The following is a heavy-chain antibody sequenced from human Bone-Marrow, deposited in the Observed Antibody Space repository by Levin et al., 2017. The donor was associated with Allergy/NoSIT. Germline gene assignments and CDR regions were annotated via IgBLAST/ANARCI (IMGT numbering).Heavy chain of an antibody. J-gene: IGHJ4*02. CDR3: ARDRAVDSHNFDA. Sequence: SGPTLVKPTQTLTLTCTFSGFSLTTRRMCVSWIRQPPGKALEWLARIDWDDDKFYSTSLKTRLTISKDTFKNQVVLTMTKMDPVDTATYYCARDRAVDSHNFDAWAEGTLVTVSS. V-gene: IGHV2-70*17. CDR2: IDWDDDK. CDR1: GFSLTTRRMC. D-gene: IGHD6-19*01.